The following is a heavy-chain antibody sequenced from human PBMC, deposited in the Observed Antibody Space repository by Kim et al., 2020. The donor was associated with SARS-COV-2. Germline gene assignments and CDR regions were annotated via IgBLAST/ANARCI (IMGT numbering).Heavy chain of an antibody. J-gene: IGHJ6*02. Sequence: SETLSLTCTVSGGSISSSSYYWGWIRQPPGKGLEWIGSLYYSGNTYYNPSLKGRVTISVDTSKNHFSLRLSSVTAADTAVYYCARHVATDYYYNYYGLDVWGQGTTVTVSS. CDR1: GGSISSSSYY. CDR3: ARHVATDYYYNYYGLDV. D-gene: IGHD2-15*01. V-gene: IGHV4-39*01. CDR2: LYYSGNT.